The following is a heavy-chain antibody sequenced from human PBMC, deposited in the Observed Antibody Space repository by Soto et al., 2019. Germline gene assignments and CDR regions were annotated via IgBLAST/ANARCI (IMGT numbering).Heavy chain of an antibody. CDR2: IYPGDSDT. D-gene: IGHD2-21*02. CDR1: GYSFTSYW. Sequence: GESLKISCKGSGYSFTSYWIGWVRQMPGKGLEWMGIIYPGDSDTRYSPSFQGQVTISADKSISTAYLQWSSLKASDTAMYYCARLSGRHSYCGGDCYSDYWGQGTLVTVSS. CDR3: ARLSGRHSYCGGDCYSDY. V-gene: IGHV5-51*01. J-gene: IGHJ4*02.